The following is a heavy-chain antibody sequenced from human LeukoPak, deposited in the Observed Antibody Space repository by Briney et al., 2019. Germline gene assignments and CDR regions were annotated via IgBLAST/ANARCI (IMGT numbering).Heavy chain of an antibody. V-gene: IGHV3-11*04. CDR2: ISSSGSTR. J-gene: IGHJ6*03. CDR1: GFTFSDYY. D-gene: IGHD2-2*01. CDR3: ARDRTLLGYCSSTSCFDYYYYMDV. Sequence: GGSLRLSCAASGFTFSDYYMSWIRQAPGKGLEWVLYISSSGSTRYYADSVKGRFTISRDNAKNSLYLQMNSLRAEDTAVYYCARDRTLLGYCSSTSCFDYYYYMDVWGKGTTVTVSS.